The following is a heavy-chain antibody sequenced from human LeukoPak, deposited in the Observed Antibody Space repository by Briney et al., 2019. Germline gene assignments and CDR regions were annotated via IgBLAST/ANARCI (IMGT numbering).Heavy chain of an antibody. J-gene: IGHJ4*02. CDR3: ATTRFY. CDR2: ITGTGGNT. D-gene: IGHD4-11*01. V-gene: IGHV3-23*01. CDR1: GFTFSNHV. Sequence: GGSLRLSCAASGFTFSNHVMSWVRQAPGKGLEWVSTITGTGGNTYYADSVKGRFTISRDNSKNTLYLQMSSLRVEDSAVYYCATTRFYWGQGTLVTVSS.